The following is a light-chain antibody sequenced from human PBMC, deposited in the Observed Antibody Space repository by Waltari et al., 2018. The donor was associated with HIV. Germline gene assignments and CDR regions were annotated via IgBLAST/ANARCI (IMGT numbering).Light chain of an antibody. CDR1: QSISNW. Sequence: IQLTQSPSTLPASVRDRVTLTCRASQSISNWLAWYQQKPGKAPKVLIYRASTLESGVPSRFSGSGSGTEFTLTISRLQPDDFATYYCQQYDSYSWTFGEGTKVEI. CDR2: RAS. V-gene: IGKV1-5*03. CDR3: QQYDSYSWT. J-gene: IGKJ1*01.